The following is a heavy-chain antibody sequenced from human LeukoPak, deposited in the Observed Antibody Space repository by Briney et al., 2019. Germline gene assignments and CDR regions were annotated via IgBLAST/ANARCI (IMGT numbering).Heavy chain of an antibody. CDR1: GGSISSGSYS. J-gene: IGHJ5*02. V-gene: IGHV4-61*09. Sequence: SQTLSLTCTVSGGSISSGSYSWSWIRQPAGQGLEWIGHIYTSGRNNYNPSLKSRVTMSIDTSKNHFSLRLSSVTAADTAVYYCAREAGAATSIRFDPWGQGTLVTVSS. D-gene: IGHD2-15*01. CDR2: IYTSGRN. CDR3: AREAGAATSIRFDP.